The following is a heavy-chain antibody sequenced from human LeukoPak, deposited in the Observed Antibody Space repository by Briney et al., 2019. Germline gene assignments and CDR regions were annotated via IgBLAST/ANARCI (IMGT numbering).Heavy chain of an antibody. D-gene: IGHD6-19*01. CDR2: MYYSGST. CDR3: ARHPLKPVASYYFDY. J-gene: IGHJ4*02. Sequence: SETLSLTCSVSGGSISSSSNYSGCIRQPPGKGLEWIASMYYSGSTYYNPSLKSRVTISVDTSKNQFSLRLSSVTAADTALYYCARHPLKPVASYYFDYWGQGTLVTVSS. V-gene: IGHV4-39*01. CDR1: GGSISSSSNY.